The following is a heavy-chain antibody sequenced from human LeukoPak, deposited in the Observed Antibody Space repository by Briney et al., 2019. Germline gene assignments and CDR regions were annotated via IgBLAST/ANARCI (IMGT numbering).Heavy chain of an antibody. J-gene: IGHJ4*02. CDR2: IYPGDSDT. D-gene: IGHD3-3*01. CDR1: GYSFTSYW. Sequence: GESLKISCKGSGYSFTSYWIGWVRQMPGKGLESMGIIYPGDSDTRYSPSFQGQVTISADKSISTAYLQWSSLKASDTAMYYCARGGLYYDFWSGYYGSAYYFDYWGQGTLVTVSS. V-gene: IGHV5-51*01. CDR3: ARGGLYYDFWSGYYGSAYYFDY.